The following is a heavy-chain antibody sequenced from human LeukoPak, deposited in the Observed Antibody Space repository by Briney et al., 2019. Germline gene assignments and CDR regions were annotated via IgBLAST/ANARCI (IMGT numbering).Heavy chain of an antibody. CDR1: GLSISSGDYY. Sequence: SETLSLTCTVSGLSISSGDYYWRWIRQPPGKGLEWSGYIYYSGSTYYNPSLKSRVTISVDTSKNQFSLKLSSVTAADTAVYYCAKRGGDGVDYWGQGTLVTVSS. CDR3: AKRGGDGVDY. J-gene: IGHJ4*02. D-gene: IGHD3-16*01. V-gene: IGHV4-30-4*01. CDR2: IYYSGST.